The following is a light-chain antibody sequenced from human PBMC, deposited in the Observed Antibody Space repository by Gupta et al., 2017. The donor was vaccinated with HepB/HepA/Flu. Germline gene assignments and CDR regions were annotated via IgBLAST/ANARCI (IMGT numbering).Light chain of an antibody. CDR3: CSYAGSSTWV. V-gene: IGLV2-23*02. CDR1: SSDVGSYDL. CDR2: EVT. Sequence: QSALTQPASVSGSPGQSITISCTGTSSDVGSYDLVSWYQQHPGKAPKLMIYEVTKRPSGISNRFSGSKSGSTASLILSGLQAEDEADYYCCSYAGSSTWVFGGGTKLTVL. J-gene: IGLJ3*02.